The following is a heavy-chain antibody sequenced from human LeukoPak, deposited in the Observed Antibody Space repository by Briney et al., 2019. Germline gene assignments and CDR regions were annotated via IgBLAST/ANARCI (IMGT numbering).Heavy chain of an antibody. V-gene: IGHV3-23*01. J-gene: IGHJ4*02. Sequence: GGSLRLSCAGSGFIYSSYAMSWVRQAPGKGLEWVSTISHSGGSTYYADSVKGRFTIPRDNSKNTLYLQMNSLRVEDTAEYYCANGGSGLDYFDYWGQGTLVTVTS. CDR2: ISHSGGST. CDR1: GFIYSSYA. CDR3: ANGGSGLDYFDY. D-gene: IGHD3-10*01.